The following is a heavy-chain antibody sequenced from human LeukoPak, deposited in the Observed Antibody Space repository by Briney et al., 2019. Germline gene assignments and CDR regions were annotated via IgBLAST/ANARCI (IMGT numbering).Heavy chain of an antibody. CDR1: GFTFSSYS. D-gene: IGHD5-18*01. CDR3: ARGTVSDKGIQLWFLSTENDAFDI. CDR2: ISSSSSYI. Sequence: PGGSLRLSCAASGFTFSSYSMNWVRQAPGKGLEWVSSISSSSSYIYYADSVKGRFTISRDNAKNSLYLQMNSLRAEDTAVYYCARGTVSDKGIQLWFLSTENDAFDIWGQGTMVTVSS. V-gene: IGHV3-21*01. J-gene: IGHJ3*02.